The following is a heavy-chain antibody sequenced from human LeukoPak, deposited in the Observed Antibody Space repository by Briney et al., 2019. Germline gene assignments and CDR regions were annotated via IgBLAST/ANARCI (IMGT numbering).Heavy chain of an antibody. Sequence: ASVKVSCKVSGLTLTELSMHWVRQAPGKGLEWMGGFDPEDGETIYAQKFQGRVTMTEDTSTDTAYMELSSLRSEDTAVYYCATDLACSSTSCYLTNYWGQGTLVTVSS. CDR2: FDPEDGET. CDR1: GLTLTELS. CDR3: ATDLACSSTSCYLTNY. D-gene: IGHD2-2*01. J-gene: IGHJ4*02. V-gene: IGHV1-24*01.